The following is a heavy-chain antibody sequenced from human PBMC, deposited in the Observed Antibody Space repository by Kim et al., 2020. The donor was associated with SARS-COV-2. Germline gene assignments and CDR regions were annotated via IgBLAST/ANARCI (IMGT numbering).Heavy chain of an antibody. J-gene: IGHJ4*02. Sequence: YADSVKGRLTISRDNSKNTLYLQMNSLRAEDTAVYYCAKEYSGSYYSLDYWGQGTLVTVSS. CDR3: AKEYSGSYYSLDY. V-gene: IGHV3-30*02. D-gene: IGHD1-26*01.